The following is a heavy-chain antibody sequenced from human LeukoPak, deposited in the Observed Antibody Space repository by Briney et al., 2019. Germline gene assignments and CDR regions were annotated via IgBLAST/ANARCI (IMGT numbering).Heavy chain of an antibody. Sequence: QPGGSLRLSCAASGFPFSSYAMYWVRQAPGKGLVWVARIHGDGANISYADSVRGRFTISRDNAKDTLYLHMNSLRPEDTAGYYCARARVGAPTDLWGQGTLVSVSS. V-gene: IGHV3-74*01. CDR2: IHGDGANI. J-gene: IGHJ5*02. CDR3: ARARVGAPTDL. CDR1: GFPFSSYA. D-gene: IGHD1-26*01.